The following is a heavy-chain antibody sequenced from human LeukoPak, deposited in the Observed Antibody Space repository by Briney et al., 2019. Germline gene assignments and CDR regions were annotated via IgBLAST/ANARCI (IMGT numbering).Heavy chain of an antibody. Sequence: GESLQISCKGSGYSFTNYWIGWVRQMPGKGLEWMGMLYPGDSASRFSPSFQGRVTMSVDRSINTAYLQWSSLRASDTAMYYCATSREVAGSHAFDIWGQGTVVTVSS. CDR3: ATSREVAGSHAFDI. D-gene: IGHD6-19*01. V-gene: IGHV5-51*01. CDR2: LYPGDSAS. CDR1: GYSFTNYW. J-gene: IGHJ3*02.